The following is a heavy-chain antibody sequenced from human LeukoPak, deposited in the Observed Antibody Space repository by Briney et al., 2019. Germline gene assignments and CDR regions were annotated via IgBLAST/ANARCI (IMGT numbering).Heavy chain of an antibody. D-gene: IGHD3-10*01. J-gene: IGHJ4*02. CDR2: IYYSGAT. CDR1: GGSISNYY. Sequence: PSETLSLTCTVSGGSISNYYWSWIWQPPGKGLEWIGHIYYSGATKYNPSLKSRITISVDTSKNQFSLMLSSVTAADTAVYYCARFGITVVRGGKYYFDYWGQGTLVTVSS. CDR3: ARFGITVVRGGKYYFDY. V-gene: IGHV4-59*08.